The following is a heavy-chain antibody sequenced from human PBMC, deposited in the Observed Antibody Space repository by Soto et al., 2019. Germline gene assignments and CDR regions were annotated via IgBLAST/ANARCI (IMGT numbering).Heavy chain of an antibody. CDR2: IRVNNGDT. J-gene: IGHJ6*02. Sequence: ASVKVSCKASGYTFTNSGFSWVRQAPGQGLEWVGWIRVNNGDTHYAQKLQGRVTMTTDTSTSTAFMELTSLRSDDTAVYYCARGSRAVLVPAHPNYYYYGMDVWGQGTTVTVSS. V-gene: IGHV1-18*01. D-gene: IGHD2-2*01. CDR3: ARGSRAVLVPAHPNYYYYGMDV. CDR1: GYTFTNSG.